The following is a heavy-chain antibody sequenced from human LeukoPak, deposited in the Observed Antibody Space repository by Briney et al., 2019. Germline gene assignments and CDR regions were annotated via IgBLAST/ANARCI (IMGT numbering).Heavy chain of an antibody. CDR3: ARLNRRNFVYAFEI. D-gene: IGHD4-11*01. CDR1: GYSFTSYW. J-gene: IGHJ3*02. V-gene: IGHV5-51*01. CDR2: IYPGDSDT. Sequence: GESLKISCKGFGYSFTSYWIGWVRQMPGRGLEWMGIIYPGDSDTSYSPSFQGQVTISADKSTTTAYLQWSSLKASDTAMYYCARLNRRNFVYAFEIWGQGTMVTVSS.